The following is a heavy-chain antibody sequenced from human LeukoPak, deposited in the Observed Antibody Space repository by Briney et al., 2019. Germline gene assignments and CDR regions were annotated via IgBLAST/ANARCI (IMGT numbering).Heavy chain of an antibody. J-gene: IGHJ4*02. Sequence: GGSLRLSCVASGFTFGSYAMSWVRQAPAKGLQWVSAISGSVGATYYADSLKGRFTISRDNSKNTLYLQMNSLRAEDTAVYYCARYSDDAQIPIDYWGQGTLVTVSS. CDR2: ISGSVGAT. V-gene: IGHV3-23*01. CDR3: ARYSDDAQIPIDY. D-gene: IGHD1-1*01. CDR1: GFTFGSYA.